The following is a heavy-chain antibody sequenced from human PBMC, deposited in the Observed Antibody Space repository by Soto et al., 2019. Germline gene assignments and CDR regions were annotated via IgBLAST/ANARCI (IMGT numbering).Heavy chain of an antibody. CDR2: IYWYNDK. CDR1: VFSLRSSGVG. CDR3: AHRLGGYSWNDGYFDY. Sequence: SGPPLLHPTRTLTLTCTFSVFSLRSSGVGVGWIRQLPGKALDWLVRIYWYNDKRYSPSVKTRLSITQDTSKNQVVLTMTDMDPVDTATYYCAHRLGGYSWNDGYFDYWGQGTLVTVSS. D-gene: IGHD1-20*01. V-gene: IGHV2-5*01. J-gene: IGHJ4*02.